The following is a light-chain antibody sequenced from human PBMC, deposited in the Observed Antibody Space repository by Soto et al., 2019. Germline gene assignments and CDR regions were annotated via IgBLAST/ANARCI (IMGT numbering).Light chain of an antibody. Sequence: DIVMTQSPLSLPVTPGEPASISCRSSQSLLHSNGYNYLYWYLQKPVQSPQLLIYLGSNRASGVPDRFSGSGSGTDFTLKISRVEAEDVGVYYCMPALQTPRTFGQGNKVEIK. CDR2: LGS. V-gene: IGKV2-28*01. CDR3: MPALQTPRT. CDR1: QSLLHSNGYNY. J-gene: IGKJ1*01.